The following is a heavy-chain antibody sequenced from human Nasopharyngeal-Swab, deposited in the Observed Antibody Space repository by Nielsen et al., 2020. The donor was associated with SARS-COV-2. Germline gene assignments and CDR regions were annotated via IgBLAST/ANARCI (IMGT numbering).Heavy chain of an antibody. Sequence: VKVSCKASGYTFTSYDINWVRQATGQGLEWMGWMNPNSGNTGYAQKFQGRVTMTRNTSISTAYMELSSLRSEDTAVYYCARTATGNYYYYYGMDVWGQGTTVTVSS. J-gene: IGHJ6*02. CDR1: GYTFTSYD. CDR3: ARTATGNYYYYYGMDV. CDR2: MNPNSGNT. V-gene: IGHV1-8*01. D-gene: IGHD5-12*01.